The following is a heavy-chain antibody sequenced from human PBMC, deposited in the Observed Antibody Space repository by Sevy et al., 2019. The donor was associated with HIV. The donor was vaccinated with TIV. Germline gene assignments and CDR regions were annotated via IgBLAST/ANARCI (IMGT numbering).Heavy chain of an antibody. J-gene: IGHJ6*02. CDR3: AGGSRTVTSDYYYYYGMDV. CDR1: GGSISSGGYY. Sequence: SETLSLTCTVSGGSISSGGYYWSWIRQHPGKGREWIGYIYYSGSTYYNPSLKSRVTISVDTSKNQFSLKLSSVTAAGTAVDYCAGGSRTVTSDYYYYYGMDVWGQGTTVTVSS. D-gene: IGHD4-4*01. V-gene: IGHV4-31*03. CDR2: IYYSGST.